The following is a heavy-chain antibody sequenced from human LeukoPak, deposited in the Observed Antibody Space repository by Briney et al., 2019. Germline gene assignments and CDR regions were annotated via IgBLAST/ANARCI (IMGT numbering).Heavy chain of an antibody. J-gene: IGHJ6*03. V-gene: IGHV4-59*02. Sequence: PSETLSLTCSISGGSVSDFYWSWIRQSPGKGLEWIGYVYYGGSTTYSPSPKSRVSISRDTSRNHLSLKLTSVTAADTAVYYCARNGGSRFFYYYMDIWGEGTTVSVSS. D-gene: IGHD3-16*01. CDR1: GGSVSDFY. CDR2: VYYGGST. CDR3: ARNGGSRFFYYYMDI.